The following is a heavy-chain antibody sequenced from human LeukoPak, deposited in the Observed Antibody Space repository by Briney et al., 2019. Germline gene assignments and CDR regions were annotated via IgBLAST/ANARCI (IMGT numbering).Heavy chain of an antibody. CDR2: ISSSSGYI. V-gene: IGHV3-21*01. CDR1: GFTFSSYT. D-gene: IGHD2-2*01. J-gene: IGHJ4*02. CDR3: VNDCSSSSCYDY. Sequence: PGGSLRLSCAASGFTFSSYTMNWVRQAPGKGPEWVSSISSSSGYIYYADSVKGRFTISRDNAKNSLYLQLNSLRAEDTAVYYCVNDCSSSSCYDYWGQGTLVTVSS.